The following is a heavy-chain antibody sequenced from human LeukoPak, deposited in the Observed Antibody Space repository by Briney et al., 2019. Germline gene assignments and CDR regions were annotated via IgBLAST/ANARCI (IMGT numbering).Heavy chain of an antibody. CDR1: GASISSYY. D-gene: IGHD3-9*01. Sequence: SETLSLTCTVSGASISSYYWSWIRQPPGKGLEWIVYVSYSGSTNYSPSLKSRVTISVDTSKIQLSLKLSSVNAADTGVYYCARVKFPRYYDILAGYYRPGWFDPWGQGTLVTVSS. CDR3: ARVKFPRYYDILAGYYRPGWFDP. V-gene: IGHV4-59*01. CDR2: VSYSGST. J-gene: IGHJ5*02.